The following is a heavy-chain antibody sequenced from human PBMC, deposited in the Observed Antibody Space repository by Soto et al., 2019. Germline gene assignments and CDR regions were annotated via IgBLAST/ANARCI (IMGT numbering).Heavy chain of an antibody. Sequence: SVKVSCKASGGTFSSYAISWVRQAPGQGLEWMGGIIPIFGTANYAQKFQGRVTITADESTSTAYMELSNLRSEDTAVYYCARDLGVGQLVLPVSVWGQGTTVTVSS. CDR3: ARDLGVGQLVLPVSV. J-gene: IGHJ6*02. D-gene: IGHD6-6*01. V-gene: IGHV1-69*13. CDR2: IIPIFGTA. CDR1: GGTFSSYA.